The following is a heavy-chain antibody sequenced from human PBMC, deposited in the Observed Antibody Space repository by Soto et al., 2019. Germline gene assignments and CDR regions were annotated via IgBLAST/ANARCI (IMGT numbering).Heavy chain of an antibody. CDR1: GGSISSSSYY. V-gene: IGHV4-39*01. CDR3: ARRCGSYNVDY. CDR2: IYYSGST. J-gene: IGHJ4*02. D-gene: IGHD1-26*01. Sequence: QLQLQESGPGLVKPSETLSLTCTVSGGSISSSSYYWGWIRQPPGKGLEWIGSIYYSGSTYYNPSLKSRVTISVDTSKNQFSLKLSSVTAADTAVYYCARRCGSYNVDYWGQGTLVTVSS.